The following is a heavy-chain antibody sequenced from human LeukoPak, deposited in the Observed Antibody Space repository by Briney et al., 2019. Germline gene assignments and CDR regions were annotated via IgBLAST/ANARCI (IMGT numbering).Heavy chain of an antibody. V-gene: IGHV4-30-2*01. D-gene: IGHD6-13*01. CDR2: IYHSGST. CDR3: ARDLFGSSLFLDY. J-gene: IGHJ4*02. CDR1: GGSISSGGYY. Sequence: KPSETLSLTCTVSGGSISSGGYYWSCIRLPPGKGLECIGYIYHSGSTYYNPSLKSRVTISVDRSKNQFSLKLSSVTAADTAVYYCARDLFGSSLFLDYWGQGTLVTVSS.